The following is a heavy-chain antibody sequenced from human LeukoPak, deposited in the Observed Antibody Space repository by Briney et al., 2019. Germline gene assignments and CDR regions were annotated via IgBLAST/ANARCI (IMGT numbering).Heavy chain of an antibody. V-gene: IGHV1-8*03. Sequence: GASVKVSCKASGYTFTGYYMHWVRQATGQGLEWMGWMNPNSGNTGYAQKFQGRVTITRNTSISTAYMELSSLRSEDTAVYYCATQQGYLDAFDIWGQGTMVTVSS. J-gene: IGHJ3*02. CDR3: ATQQGYLDAFDI. CDR1: GYTFTGYY. D-gene: IGHD6-13*01. CDR2: MNPNSGNT.